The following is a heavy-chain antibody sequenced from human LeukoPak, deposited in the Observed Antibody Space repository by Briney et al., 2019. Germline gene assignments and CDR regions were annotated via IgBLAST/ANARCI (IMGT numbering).Heavy chain of an antibody. CDR3: AKDLAGTVTTFWDY. V-gene: IGHV3-23*01. J-gene: IGHJ4*02. CDR2: ISGSGSGT. D-gene: IGHD4-17*01. Sequence: GGSLRLSCVASGFTFSSYAMSWVRQAPGKGLEWVSAISGSGSGTYYADSVKGRFTISRDNSKNTLYLQMSSLTAEDTAVYYCAKDLAGTVTTFWDYWGQGTLVTVSS. CDR1: GFTFSSYA.